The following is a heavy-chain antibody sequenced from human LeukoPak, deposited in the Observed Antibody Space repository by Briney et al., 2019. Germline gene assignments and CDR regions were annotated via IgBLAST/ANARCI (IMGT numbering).Heavy chain of an antibody. Sequence: SVKVSCKASGGTFSSSAFSWVRQAPGQGLEWMGGIIPIFGTANYAQRFHGRVTITADESTSTAYMELSSLRSEDTAVYYRARDSRGEDYYDSSGLDYWGQGTLVTVSS. D-gene: IGHD3-22*01. V-gene: IGHV1-69*13. CDR2: IIPIFGTA. CDR3: ARDSRGEDYYDSSGLDY. J-gene: IGHJ4*02. CDR1: GGTFSSSA.